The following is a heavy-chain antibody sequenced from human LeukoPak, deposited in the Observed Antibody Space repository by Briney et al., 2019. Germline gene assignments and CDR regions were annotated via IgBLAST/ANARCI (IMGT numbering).Heavy chain of an antibody. Sequence: ASVKVSCKASGYTFTSYDINWVRQATGQGLEWMGWMNPNSGNTGYAQKFQGRVTMTRNTSISTAYMELSSLRSEDTAVYYCARVEGGWKNIDYWGQETLVTVPS. D-gene: IGHD6-19*01. CDR3: ARVEGGWKNIDY. CDR1: GYTFTSYD. J-gene: IGHJ4*02. V-gene: IGHV1-8*01. CDR2: MNPNSGNT.